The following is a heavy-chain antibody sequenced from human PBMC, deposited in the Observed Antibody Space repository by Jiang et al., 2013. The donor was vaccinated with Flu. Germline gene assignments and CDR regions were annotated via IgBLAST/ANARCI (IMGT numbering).Heavy chain of an antibody. D-gene: IGHD5-18*01. J-gene: IGHJ2*01. V-gene: IGHV2-70*01. CDR3: ARILGGYSYGNWYFDL. CDR1: GFSLSTSGMC. Sequence: KPTQTLTLTCTFSGFSLSTSGMCVSWIRQPPGKALEWLALIDWDDDKYYSTSLKTRLTISKDTSKNQVVLTMTNMDPVDTATYYCARILGGYSYGNWYFDLWGRGTLVTVSS. CDR2: IDWDDDK.